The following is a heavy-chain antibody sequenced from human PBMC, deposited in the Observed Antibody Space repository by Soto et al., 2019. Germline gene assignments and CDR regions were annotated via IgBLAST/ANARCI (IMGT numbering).Heavy chain of an antibody. CDR3: ARDPRIQLWSHFDY. Sequence: GSVTLSCAASGITSSRYWMIWVPQATGKGLEWVAKIKQDGSEKYYVDSVKGRLTICRDNAKNSLYLQMNSLRAEDTAVYYCARDPRIQLWSHFDYWGQGTMVTVSS. CDR2: IKQDGSEK. D-gene: IGHD5-18*01. CDR1: GITSSRYW. V-gene: IGHV3-7*01. J-gene: IGHJ4*02.